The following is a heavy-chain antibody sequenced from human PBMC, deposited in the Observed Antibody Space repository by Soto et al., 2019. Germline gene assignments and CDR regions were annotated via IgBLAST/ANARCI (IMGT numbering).Heavy chain of an antibody. CDR1: GFTFSSYA. D-gene: IGHD2-8*01. J-gene: IGHJ3*02. CDR3: ARDFPTDCTNGVCYPDAFDI. CDR2: ISYDGSNK. Sequence: PGGSLRLSCAASGFTFSSYAMHWVRQAPGKGLEWVAVISYDGSNKYYADSVKGRFTISRDNSKNTLYLQMNSLRAEDTAVYYCARDFPTDCTNGVCYPDAFDIWDQGTMVTVSS. V-gene: IGHV3-30-3*01.